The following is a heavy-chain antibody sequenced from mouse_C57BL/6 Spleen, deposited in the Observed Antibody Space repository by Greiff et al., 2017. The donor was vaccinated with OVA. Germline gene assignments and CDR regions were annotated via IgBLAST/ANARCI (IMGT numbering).Heavy chain of an antibody. CDR1: GYTFTSYW. D-gene: IGHD1-1*01. V-gene: IGHV1-74*01. CDR2: IHTSDSDT. Sequence: VQLQQPGAELVKPGDSVKVSCKASGYTFTSYWMHWVKQRHGQGLEWIGRIHTSDSDTKYNQKFKGMATLTVDKSSSTAYMQLSSLKSEDSAFYYCAIYSGSSRYAMDYWGQGTSVTVSS. J-gene: IGHJ4*01. CDR3: AIYSGSSRYAMDY.